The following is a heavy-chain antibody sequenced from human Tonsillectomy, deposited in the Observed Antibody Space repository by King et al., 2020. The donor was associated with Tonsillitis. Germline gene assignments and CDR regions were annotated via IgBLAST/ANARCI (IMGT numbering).Heavy chain of an antibody. Sequence: QFTLKESGPTLVKPKQTLTLTCTFSGFSLNTTAVGVGWIRQPPGKALEWLALIYWDDDKRYSPSLKSRLTIIKDTSKSQVVLTMTNMDPVDTATYYCAHERLLDAEGGFDYWGQGTLVTVSS. J-gene: IGHJ4*02. V-gene: IGHV2-5*02. D-gene: IGHD2-15*01. CDR3: AHERLLDAEGGFDY. CDR2: IYWDDDK. CDR1: GFSLNTTAVG.